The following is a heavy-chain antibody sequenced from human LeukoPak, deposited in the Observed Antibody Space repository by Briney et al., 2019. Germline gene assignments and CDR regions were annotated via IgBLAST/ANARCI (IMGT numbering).Heavy chain of an antibody. V-gene: IGHV4-39*01. CDR3: ASWGYGSGSYFDY. CDR2: IYYSGST. Sequence: PSETLSLTCTVSGGSISSSSYYWGWIRQPPGKGLEWIGGIYYSGSTYYNPSLKSRVTISVDTSKNQFSLKLSSVTAADTAVYYCASWGYGSGSYFDYWGQGTLVTVSS. D-gene: IGHD3-10*01. J-gene: IGHJ4*02. CDR1: GGSISSSSYY.